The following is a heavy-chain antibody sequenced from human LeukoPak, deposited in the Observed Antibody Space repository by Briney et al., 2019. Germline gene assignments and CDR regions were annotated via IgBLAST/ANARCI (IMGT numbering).Heavy chain of an antibody. Sequence: SGRSLRLSCAASGFTFSSYGMHWVRQAPGKGLEWVAVISYDGSNKYYADSVKGRFTISRDNSKNTLYLQMNSLRAEDTAVYYCARVRYCSTNRCCDREFDNWGQGTLVTVSS. CDR2: ISYDGSNK. CDR1: GFTFSSYG. V-gene: IGHV3-30*03. J-gene: IGHJ4*02. CDR3: ARVRYCSTNRCCDREFDN. D-gene: IGHD6-19*01.